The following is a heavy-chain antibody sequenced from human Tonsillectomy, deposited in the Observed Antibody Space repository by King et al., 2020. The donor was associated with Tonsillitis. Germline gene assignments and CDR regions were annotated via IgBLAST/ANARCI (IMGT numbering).Heavy chain of an antibody. J-gene: IGHJ4*02. CDR1: GFTFSTYV. Sequence: VQLVESGGGVVQPGRSLRLSCAASGFTFSTYVMHWVRQAPGKGLEWVAVISYDGTNKYYADSVKGRFTISRDNSKNTLYLQMNSLRAEDTAVHFCARSLIAAAVIHYWGQGTLVTVSS. V-gene: IGHV3-30-3*01. D-gene: IGHD6-13*01. CDR3: ARSLIAAAVIHY. CDR2: ISYDGTNK.